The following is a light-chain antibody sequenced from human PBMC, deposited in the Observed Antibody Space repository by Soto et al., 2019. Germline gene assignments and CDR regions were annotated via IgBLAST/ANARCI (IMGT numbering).Light chain of an antibody. Sequence: QSALTQPASVSGSPGQSITISCTGTSSDVGGYNYVSWYQQHPGKAPKLMIYEVNNRPSGLSNRFSGSKSGNTASLTISGLQAEDEADYYCSSFTSGSTLFGTGTKLTVL. CDR3: SSFTSGSTL. CDR1: SSDVGGYNY. CDR2: EVN. J-gene: IGLJ1*01. V-gene: IGLV2-14*01.